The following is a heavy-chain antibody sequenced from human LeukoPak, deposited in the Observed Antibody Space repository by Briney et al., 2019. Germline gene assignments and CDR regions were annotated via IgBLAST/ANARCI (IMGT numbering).Heavy chain of an antibody. CDR2: IYPGDPDT. Sequence: GESLKISCKGSGYSFTTYWIGWVRQMPGKGLEWMGIIYPGDPDTRYSPSFQGQVTISADKSISTAYLQWSSLKASDTAMYYCARTPMVRGVISFDYWGQGTLVTVSS. J-gene: IGHJ4*02. V-gene: IGHV5-51*01. D-gene: IGHD3-10*01. CDR3: ARTPMVRGVISFDY. CDR1: GYSFTTYW.